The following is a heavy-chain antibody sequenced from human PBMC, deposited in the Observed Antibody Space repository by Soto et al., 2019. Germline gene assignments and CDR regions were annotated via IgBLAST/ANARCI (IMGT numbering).Heavy chain of an antibody. J-gene: IGHJ4*02. V-gene: IGHV3-33*01. D-gene: IGHD2-21*02. CDR1: GFTFSSYG. Sequence: QVQLVESGGGVVQPGRSLRLSCAASGFTFSSYGMHWVRQAPGKGLEWVAVIWYDGSNKYYADSVKGRFTISRDNSKNTLYRQRNSLRAEDTAVYYCARPPLPDGYGGNSSPFDYWCQGTLVTVSS. CDR2: IWYDGSNK. CDR3: ARPPLPDGYGGNSSPFDY.